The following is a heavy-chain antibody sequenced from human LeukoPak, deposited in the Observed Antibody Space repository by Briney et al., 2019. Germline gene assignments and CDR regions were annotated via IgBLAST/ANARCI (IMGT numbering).Heavy chain of an antibody. CDR2: INHSGSN. D-gene: IGHD3-10*01. J-gene: IGHJ4*02. Sequence: PSETLSLTCAVYVGSFSGYYWSWIRQPPGKGLEWIGEINHSGSNTYNPSLKSRVTISQDTSKNQFSLKLSSVTAADTAVYYCARGEGSGSYMSYFDYWGQGGLVTVSS. CDR1: VGSFSGYY. V-gene: IGHV4-34*01. CDR3: ARGEGSGSYMSYFDY.